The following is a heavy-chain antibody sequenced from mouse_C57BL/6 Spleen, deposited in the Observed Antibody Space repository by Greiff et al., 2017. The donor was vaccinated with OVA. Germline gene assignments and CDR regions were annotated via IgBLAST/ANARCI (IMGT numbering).Heavy chain of an antibody. J-gene: IGHJ1*03. CDR3: ARNDGYYPYFDV. CDR1: GYTFTSYW. V-gene: IGHV1-72*01. D-gene: IGHD2-3*01. Sequence: QVQLQQPGAELVKPGASVTLSCQASGYTFTSYWMHWVKQRPGRGLEFLFLLAPTLFFPPSNEKFKSKATLTVDKPSSTAYMQLSSLTSEDSAVYYCARNDGYYPYFDVWGTGTTVTVSS. CDR2: LAPTLFFP.